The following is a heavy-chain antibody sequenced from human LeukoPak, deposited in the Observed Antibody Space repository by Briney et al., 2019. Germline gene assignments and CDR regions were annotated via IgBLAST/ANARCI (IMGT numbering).Heavy chain of an antibody. J-gene: IGHJ4*02. CDR3: ARHLVRSSSAEYCFDY. CDR2: IYTSGST. D-gene: IGHD6-13*01. CDR1: GGSISSYY. V-gene: IGHV4-4*07. Sequence: SETLSLTCTVSGGSISSYYWSWIRQPAGKGLEWIGRIYTSGSTNYNPSLKSRVTISVDTSKNQFSLKLSSVTAADTAVYYCARHLVRSSSAEYCFDYWGQGTLVTVSS.